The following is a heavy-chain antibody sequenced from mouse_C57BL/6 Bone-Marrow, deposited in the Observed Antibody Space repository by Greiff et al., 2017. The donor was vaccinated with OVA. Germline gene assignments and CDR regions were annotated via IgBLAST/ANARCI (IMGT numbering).Heavy chain of an antibody. Sequence: VQLQQSGPELVKPGASVKISCKASGYAFSSSWMNWVKQRPGKGLEWIGRIYPGDGDTNYNGKFKGKATLTADKSSSTAYMQLSSLTSEDSAVYFCARRGVTTVVADDAMDYWGQGTSVTVSS. V-gene: IGHV1-82*01. CDR1: GYAFSSSW. J-gene: IGHJ4*01. CDR3: ARRGVTTVVADDAMDY. CDR2: IYPGDGDT. D-gene: IGHD1-1*01.